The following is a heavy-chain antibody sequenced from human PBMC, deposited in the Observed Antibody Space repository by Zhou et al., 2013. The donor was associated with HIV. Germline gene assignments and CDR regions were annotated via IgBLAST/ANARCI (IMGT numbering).Heavy chain of an antibody. CDR2: ISVQNGNT. CDR3: ARSGQQLLATYYYYYMDV. J-gene: IGHJ6*04. D-gene: IGHD3-16*01. CDR1: GYTFSSYG. Sequence: QGQLVQSGVEVKKPGASVKVSCKATGYTFSSYGISWVRQAPGQGPEWMGWISVQNGNTNYAQKFQGRVAMTTETSTSTAYMELRSLTSDDTAVYFCARSGQQLLATYYYYYMDVWGKGPTVFVS. V-gene: IGHV1-18*01.